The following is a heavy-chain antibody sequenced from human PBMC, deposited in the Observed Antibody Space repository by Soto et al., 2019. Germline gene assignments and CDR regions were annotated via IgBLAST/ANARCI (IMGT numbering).Heavy chain of an antibody. CDR3: ARWSYLDY. D-gene: IGHD3-3*01. Sequence: PXESLRLSSAASGFIFGSYALSWVRQAPGKGLEWVSTISGSDGKTFYADSVKGRFSISRDTSQSTLYLQMNSLRADDTAMYYCARWSYLDYWGQGTRVTVSS. CDR1: GFIFGSYA. V-gene: IGHV3-23*01. CDR2: ISGSDGKT. J-gene: IGHJ4*02.